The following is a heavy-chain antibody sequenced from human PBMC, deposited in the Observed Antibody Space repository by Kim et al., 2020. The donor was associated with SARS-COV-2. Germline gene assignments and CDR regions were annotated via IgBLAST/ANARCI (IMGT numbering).Heavy chain of an antibody. CDR2: INHSGST. CDR3: ARGRGYYDYVWGSYRPYFDY. CDR1: GGSFSGYY. V-gene: IGHV4-34*01. J-gene: IGHJ4*02. D-gene: IGHD3-16*02. Sequence: SETLSLTCAVYGGSFSGYYWSWIRQPPGKGLEWIGEINHSGSTNYNPSLKSRVTISVDTSKNQFSLKLSSVTAADTAVYYCARGRGYYDYVWGSYRPYFDYWGQGTLVTVSS.